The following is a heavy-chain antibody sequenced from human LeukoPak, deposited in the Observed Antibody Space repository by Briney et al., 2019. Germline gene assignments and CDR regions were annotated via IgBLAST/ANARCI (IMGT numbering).Heavy chain of an antibody. J-gene: IGHJ4*02. D-gene: IGHD5-18*01. CDR3: ARLVWDTTMADGDIDS. CDR1: TFTFSTYA. V-gene: IGHV3-21*01. CDR2: TSSASTYI. Sequence: GGSLRLSCVASTFTFSTYAMNWVRQAPGKGLEWVSSTSSASTYIYYADSVKGRFTISRDNAKNSLYLQMNSLRAEDTAMYYCARLVWDTTMADGDIDSWGQGTLLIVSS.